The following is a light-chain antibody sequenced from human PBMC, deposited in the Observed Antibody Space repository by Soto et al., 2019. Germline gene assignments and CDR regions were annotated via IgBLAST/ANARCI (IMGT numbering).Light chain of an antibody. V-gene: IGKV3-20*01. CDR3: QQYGSSPHS. CDR1: QSVSSSY. CDR2: GAS. Sequence: EIVLTQSPGTLSLSPGERATLSCRASQSVSSSYLAWYQHKPGQAPRLLIYGASSRATGIPDRFSGSGSGTDFPLALSRLEPADFTVYYCQQYGSSPHSFGQGTKLEIK. J-gene: IGKJ2*01.